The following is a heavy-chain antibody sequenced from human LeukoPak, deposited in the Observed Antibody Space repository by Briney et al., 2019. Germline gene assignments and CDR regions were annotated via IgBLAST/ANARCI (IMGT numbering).Heavy chain of an antibody. Sequence: ASVKVSCKASGYTFTSYGISWVRHAPGQGLEWMGWISAYNGNTNYAQKLQGRVTMTTDTSTSTAYMELRSLRSDDTAVYYCARVRTLTPHGNWFGPWGQGTLVTVSS. J-gene: IGHJ5*02. V-gene: IGHV1-18*01. CDR2: ISAYNGNT. CDR3: ARVRTLTPHGNWFGP. CDR1: GYTFTSYG.